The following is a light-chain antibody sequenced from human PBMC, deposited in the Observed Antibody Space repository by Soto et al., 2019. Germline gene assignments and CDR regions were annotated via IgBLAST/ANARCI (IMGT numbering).Light chain of an antibody. J-gene: IGLJ2*01. CDR2: EVS. V-gene: IGLV2-8*01. CDR3: SSYAGSNTVV. CDR1: SSDVGGYNY. Sequence: QSALSQPPSASGSPGQSVTISCTGTSSDVGGYNYVSWYQQHPGKAPKLTIYEVSKRPSGVPDRFSGSKSGNTASLTVSGLQADDDSDYYCSSYAGSNTVVFGEGTKLTVL.